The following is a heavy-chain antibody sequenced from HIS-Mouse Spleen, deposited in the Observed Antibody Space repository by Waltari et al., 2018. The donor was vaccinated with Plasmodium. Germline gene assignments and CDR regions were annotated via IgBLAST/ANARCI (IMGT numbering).Heavy chain of an antibody. J-gene: IGHJ4*02. D-gene: IGHD1-7*01. V-gene: IGHV4-39*07. CDR3: ARDRITGTSYFDY. Sequence: QLQLQESGPGLVKPSETLSLTCTVSGGSISSSRYYWGRIRQPPGKGLEWHGIIYYSGSTYYNPSLKSRVTISVDTSKNQFSLKLSSVTAADTAVYYCARDRITGTSYFDYWGQGTLVTVSS. CDR2: IYYSGST. CDR1: GGSISSSRYY.